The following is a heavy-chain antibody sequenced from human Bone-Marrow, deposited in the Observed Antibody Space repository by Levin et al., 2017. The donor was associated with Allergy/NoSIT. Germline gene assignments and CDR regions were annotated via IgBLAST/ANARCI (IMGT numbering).Heavy chain of an antibody. V-gene: IGHV4-59*01. CDR1: GASIKSYH. CDR3: ARLRFLGWVEEYNMDV. J-gene: IGHJ6*03. Sequence: SETLSLTCTVSGASIKSYHWNWIRQSPGKGLEWIGSRYYRENTKHNPSLRSRVTISVDTSRNQVSLKLSSVTAADTAVYYCARLRFLGWVEEYNMDVWGTGTAVIVSS. D-gene: IGHD3-3*01. CDR2: RYYRENT.